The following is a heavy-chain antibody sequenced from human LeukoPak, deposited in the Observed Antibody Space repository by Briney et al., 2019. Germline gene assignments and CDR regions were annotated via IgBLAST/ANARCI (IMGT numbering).Heavy chain of an antibody. CDR1: GGSFSGYY. J-gene: IGHJ4*02. CDR2: INHSGST. CDR3: ARGGSRMRYFDWLRDYYFDY. V-gene: IGHV4-34*01. Sequence: SETLSLTCAVYGGSFSGYYWSWIRQPPGKGLEWIGEINHSGSTNYNPSLKSRVTISVDTSKNQLSLKLSSVTAAGTAVYYCARGGSRMRYFDWLRDYYFDYWGQGTLVTVSS. D-gene: IGHD3-9*01.